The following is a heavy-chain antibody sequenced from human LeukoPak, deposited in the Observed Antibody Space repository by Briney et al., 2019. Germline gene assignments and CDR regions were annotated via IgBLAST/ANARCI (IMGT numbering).Heavy chain of an antibody. CDR1: GFTFSSYW. J-gene: IGHJ4*02. D-gene: IGHD5-18*01. Sequence: GGSLRLSCAASGFTFSSYWMHWVRQAPGEGLVWVSRINSDGSSTSYADSVKGRFTISRDNAKNTLYLQMNSLRAEDTAVYYCARDPYTATFDYWGQGTLVTVSS. CDR3: ARDPYTATFDY. V-gene: IGHV3-74*01. CDR2: INSDGSST.